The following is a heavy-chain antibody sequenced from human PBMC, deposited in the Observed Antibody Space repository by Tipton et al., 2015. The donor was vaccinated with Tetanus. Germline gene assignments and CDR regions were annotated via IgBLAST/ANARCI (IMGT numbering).Heavy chain of an antibody. CDR1: GDSVDTNRAA. CDR3: ARGITDGYNRRLDY. D-gene: IGHD5-24*01. CDR2: TYYRSKWYN. Sequence: GLVKPSQTLSLTCVISGDSVDTNRAAWNWIRQSPSRGLEWLGRTYYRSKWYNDYAESLKSRIVINPDTSKNQFSLQLNSVTPEDTAVYYCARGITDGYNRRLDYWGQGLRVAVS. J-gene: IGHJ4*02. V-gene: IGHV6-1*01.